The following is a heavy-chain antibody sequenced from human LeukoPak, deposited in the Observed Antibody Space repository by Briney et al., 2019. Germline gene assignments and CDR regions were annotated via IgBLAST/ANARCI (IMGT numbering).Heavy chain of an antibody. V-gene: IGHV1-2*02. CDR1: GYTFTGHY. CDR2: INPNSGGT. D-gene: IGHD3-10*02. Sequence: ASVKVSFKASGYTFTGHYMHWVRQAPGQGLEWMGWINPNSGGTKYAQKFQGRVTLTRDTSISTAYMELSRLRCDDTAVYYCARHVDPDAFDIWGQGTMVTVSS. CDR3: ARHVDPDAFDI. J-gene: IGHJ3*02.